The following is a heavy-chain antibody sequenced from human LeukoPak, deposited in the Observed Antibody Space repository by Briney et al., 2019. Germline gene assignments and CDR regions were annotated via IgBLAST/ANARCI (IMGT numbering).Heavy chain of an antibody. J-gene: IGHJ4*02. V-gene: IGHV4-34*01. D-gene: IGHD3-16*01. CDR1: GASFSDSY. CDR3: ARGRYGPRLGN. Sequence: SETLSLTCAVYGASFSDSYWSWFRQSPEKGLEWIGEINNSGSTSYNPSLNSRVIMSVDRSKNQFSLRLTSVTAADTAVYYCARGRYGPRLGNWGQGTLVTVSS. CDR2: INNSGST.